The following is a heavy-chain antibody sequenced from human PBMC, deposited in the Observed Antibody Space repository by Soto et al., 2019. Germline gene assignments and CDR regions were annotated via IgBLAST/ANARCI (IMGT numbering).Heavy chain of an antibody. D-gene: IGHD2-15*01. CDR3: GTVSMVGTVAH. J-gene: IGHJ4*02. V-gene: IGHV3-15*01. CDR1: GFSFSNAW. CDR2: VKTKTDGGTT. Sequence: QLVESGGGFVEPGGSLRLSCATSGFSFSNAWLSWVRQAPGKGLEWVGRVKTKTDGGTTDYAAPVNGRFTISRDDSKNTLFLQMNSLKVEDTAVYYCGTVSMVGTVAHWGPGTLVTVSS.